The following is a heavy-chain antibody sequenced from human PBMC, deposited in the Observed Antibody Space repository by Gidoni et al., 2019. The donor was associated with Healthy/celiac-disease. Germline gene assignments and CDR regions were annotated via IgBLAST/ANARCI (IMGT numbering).Heavy chain of an antibody. J-gene: IGHJ3*02. V-gene: IGHV3-21*01. CDR1: GFTFSSYS. CDR3: ARYRPTVTRHDAFDI. D-gene: IGHD4-17*01. CDR2: ISSSSSYI. Sequence: EVQLVESGGGLVKPGGSLRLSCAASGFTFSSYSMNWVRQAPGKGLEWVSSISSSSSYIYYADSVKGRFTISRDNAKNSLYLQMNSLRAEDTAVYYCARYRPTVTRHDAFDIWGQGTMVTVSS.